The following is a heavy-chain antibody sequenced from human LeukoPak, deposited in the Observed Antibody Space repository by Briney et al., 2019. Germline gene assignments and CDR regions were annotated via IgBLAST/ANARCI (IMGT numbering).Heavy chain of an antibody. J-gene: IGHJ3*02. V-gene: IGHV3-20*04. CDR3: ARGIYYYDSSGYYAFDI. Sequence: RSGGSLRLSCAASGFTFDDYGMSWVRQAPGKGLEWVSGINWNGGSTGYADSVKGRFTISRDNAKNSLYLQMNSLRAEDTALCYCARGIYYYDSSGYYAFDIWGQGTMVTVSS. D-gene: IGHD3-22*01. CDR1: GFTFDDYG. CDR2: INWNGGST.